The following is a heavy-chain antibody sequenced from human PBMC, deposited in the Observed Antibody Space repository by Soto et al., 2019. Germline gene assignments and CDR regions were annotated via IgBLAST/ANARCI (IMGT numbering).Heavy chain of an antibody. V-gene: IGHV1-69*06. CDR1: GGTFSSYA. CDR2: IIPIFGTA. CDR3: ARSSYYYDSSGYETVLGFDY. D-gene: IGHD3-22*01. J-gene: IGHJ4*02. Sequence: QVQLVQSGAEVKKPGSSVKVSCKASGGTFSSYAISWVRQAPGQGLGWMGGIIPIFGTANYAQKFQGRVTITADKSTSTAYMELSSLRSEDTAVYYCARSSYYYDSSGYETVLGFDYWGQGTLVTVSS.